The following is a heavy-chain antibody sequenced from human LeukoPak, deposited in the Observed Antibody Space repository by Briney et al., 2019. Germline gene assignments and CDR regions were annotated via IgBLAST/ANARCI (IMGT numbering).Heavy chain of an antibody. CDR3: ARDLHGGNFETGNY. Sequence: PGRSLRLSCAASGFSVSSNYMSWVRQAPGKGLEWVSVIYSDGSTYYADSVKGRFTISRDNSKNTLYLQMNSLRAEDTAVYYCARDLHGGNFETGNYWGQGTLVTVSS. CDR1: GFSVSSNY. V-gene: IGHV3-66*01. D-gene: IGHD4-23*01. CDR2: IYSDGST. J-gene: IGHJ4*02.